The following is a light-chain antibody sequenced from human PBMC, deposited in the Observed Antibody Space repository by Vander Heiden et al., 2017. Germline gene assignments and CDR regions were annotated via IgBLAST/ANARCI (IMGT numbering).Light chain of an antibody. J-gene: IGKJ1*01. Sequence: DIVMTQSPDSVAVSLGERATINCKSSQSVLYSSNNKNYLAWYQQTPGQPPKLLIYWASTRESGVPDRFSGSGSGTDFTLTISSLQAEDVAVYYCQQYYTTPRTFGQGTKVEIK. CDR1: QSVLYSSNNKNY. CDR2: WAS. V-gene: IGKV4-1*01. CDR3: QQYYTTPRT.